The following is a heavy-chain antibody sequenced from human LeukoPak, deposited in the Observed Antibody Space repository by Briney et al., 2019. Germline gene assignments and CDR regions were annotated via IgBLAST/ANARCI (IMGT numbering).Heavy chain of an antibody. V-gene: IGHV1-2*02. CDR1: GYTFTGYY. D-gene: IGHD2-2*01. Sequence: ASVKVSCKASGYTFTGYYMHWVRQAPGQGLEWMGWINPNSGGTNYAQKFQGRVTMTSDTSTSTAYMELSRLRSDDTAVYYCARDLAEDCSSTSCDAFDIWGQGTMVTVSS. CDR2: INPNSGGT. CDR3: ARDLAEDCSSTSCDAFDI. J-gene: IGHJ3*02.